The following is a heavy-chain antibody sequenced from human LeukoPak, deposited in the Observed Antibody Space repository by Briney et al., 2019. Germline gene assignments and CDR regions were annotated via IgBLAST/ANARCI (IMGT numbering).Heavy chain of an antibody. CDR2: ISSSSSTI. Sequence: GGSLRLSCAASGFTFSSYSMNWVRQAPGKGLEWVSYISSSSSTIYYADSVKGRFTISRDNAKNSLYLQMNSLRAEDTAVYYCARGSTAMAIGGFDYWGQGTLVTVSS. CDR3: ARGSTAMAIGGFDY. CDR1: GFTFSSYS. V-gene: IGHV3-48*04. J-gene: IGHJ4*02. D-gene: IGHD5-18*01.